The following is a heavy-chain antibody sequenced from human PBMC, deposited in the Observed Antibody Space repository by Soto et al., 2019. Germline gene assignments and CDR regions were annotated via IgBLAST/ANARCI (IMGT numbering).Heavy chain of an antibody. J-gene: IGHJ4*02. CDR3: AASPPRGGSGSPS. D-gene: IGHD6-19*01. V-gene: IGHV1-58*01. CDR2: IVVGSGNT. CDR1: GFTFTSSA. Sequence: QMQLVQSGPEVKKPGTSVKVSCKASGFTFTSSAVQWVRQARGQRLEWIGWIVVGSGNTNYAQKFQERVTITRDMSTSTAYMELSSLRSEDTAVYYCAASPPRGGSGSPSWVQGTLVTVSS.